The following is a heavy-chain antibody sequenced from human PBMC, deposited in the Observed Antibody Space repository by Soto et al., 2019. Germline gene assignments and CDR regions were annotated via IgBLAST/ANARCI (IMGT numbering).Heavy chain of an antibody. CDR2: ISGSGGST. CDR1: GFTFSSYA. D-gene: IGHD3-22*01. J-gene: IGHJ4*02. CDR3: ATEITMIVVVISELEYYFDY. Sequence: GGSLRLSCAASGFTFSSYAMSWVRQAPGKGLEWVSAISGSGGSTYYADSVKGRFTISRDNSKNTLYLQMNSLRAEDTAVYYCATEITMIVVVISELEYYFDYWGQGXLVTVSS. V-gene: IGHV3-23*01.